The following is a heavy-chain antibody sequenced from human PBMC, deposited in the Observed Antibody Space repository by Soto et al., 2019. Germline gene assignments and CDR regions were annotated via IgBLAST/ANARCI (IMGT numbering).Heavy chain of an antibody. V-gene: IGHV3-9*01. J-gene: IGHJ6*02. Sequence: EVQLVESGGGLVQPGRSLRLSCAASGFTFDDYAMHWVRQAPGKGLEWVSGISWNSGSIGYADSVKGRFTISRDNAKNSLYLQMNSLRAEDTALYYCAKDEIYSSSFHGMDVWGQGTTVTVSS. CDR1: GFTFDDYA. CDR3: AKDEIYSSSFHGMDV. D-gene: IGHD6-6*01. CDR2: ISWNSGSI.